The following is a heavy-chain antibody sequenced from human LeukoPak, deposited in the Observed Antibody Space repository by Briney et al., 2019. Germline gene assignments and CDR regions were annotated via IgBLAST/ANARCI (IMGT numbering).Heavy chain of an antibody. V-gene: IGHV3-48*04. D-gene: IGHD5-12*01. CDR1: GFTFSSYR. Sequence: GGSLRLSCAASGFTFSSYRMNWVRQAPGKGLEWVSYISSSSSTIYYADSVKGRFTISRDNAKNSLYLQMNSLRAEDTAVYYCARDDGYGTPAGDYWGQGTLVTVSS. J-gene: IGHJ4*02. CDR3: ARDDGYGTPAGDY. CDR2: ISSSSSTI.